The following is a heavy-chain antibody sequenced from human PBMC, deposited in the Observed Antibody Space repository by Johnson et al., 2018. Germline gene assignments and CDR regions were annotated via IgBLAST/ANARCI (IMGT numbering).Heavy chain of an antibody. Sequence: VQLVESGGGLVQPGRSLRLSCAASGFTFDDYAIHWVRPTPRKGLEWVSGINWNSASIGYAASVKGRFTIFSDNPKTSLYLQMNGLRPEDTALYYCVRATSAYCGGDCAAPKDAFDIWVQGTMVTVSS. J-gene: IGHJ3*02. CDR1: GFTFDDYA. V-gene: IGHV3-9*01. CDR2: INWNSASI. CDR3: VRATSAYCGGDCAAPKDAFDI. D-gene: IGHD2-21*02.